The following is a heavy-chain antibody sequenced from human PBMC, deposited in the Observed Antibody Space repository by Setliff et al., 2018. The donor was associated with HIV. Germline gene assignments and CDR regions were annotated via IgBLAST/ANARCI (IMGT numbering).Heavy chain of an antibody. Sequence: SETLSLTCTVSGGSISGANYYWTWIRQPAGKGLEWIGRIYSSGSTNYNPSLKSRVTISIGTSKNQFSLKLSSVTAADTAVYYCAREATIFGVVMPYFDYWGQGTRVTVSS. V-gene: IGHV4-61*02. CDR2: IYSSGST. J-gene: IGHJ4*02. CDR3: AREATIFGVVMPYFDY. CDR1: GGSISGANYY. D-gene: IGHD3-3*01.